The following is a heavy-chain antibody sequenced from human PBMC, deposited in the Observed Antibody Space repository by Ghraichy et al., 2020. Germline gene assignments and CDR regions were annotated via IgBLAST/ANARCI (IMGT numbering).Heavy chain of an antibody. CDR2: INHSGST. CDR3: ARGKSMIVVVREKGFDY. CDR1: GGSFSGYY. V-gene: IGHV4-34*01. J-gene: IGHJ4*02. D-gene: IGHD3-22*01. Sequence: SETLSLTCAVYGGSFSGYYWSWIRQPPGKGLEWIGEINHSGSTNYNPSLKSRVTISVDTSKNQFSLKLSSVTAADTAVYYCARGKSMIVVVREKGFDYWGQGTLVTVSS.